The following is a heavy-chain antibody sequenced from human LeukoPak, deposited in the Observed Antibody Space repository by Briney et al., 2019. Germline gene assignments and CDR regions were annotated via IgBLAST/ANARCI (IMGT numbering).Heavy chain of an antibody. CDR2: INPNSGGT. D-gene: IGHD6-13*01. V-gene: IGHV1-2*02. CDR1: GYTFTGYY. Sequence: ASVKVSCKASGYTFTGYYMHWVRQAPGQGLEWMGWINPNSGGTNYAQKFQGRVTMTRDTSIITAYMELSRLRSDDTAVYYCARVFAAAGTPLIDAFDIWGQGTMVTVSS. J-gene: IGHJ3*02. CDR3: ARVFAAAGTPLIDAFDI.